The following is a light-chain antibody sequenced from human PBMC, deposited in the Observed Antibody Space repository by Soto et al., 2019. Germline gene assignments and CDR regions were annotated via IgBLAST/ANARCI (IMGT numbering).Light chain of an antibody. CDR2: GAS. CDR1: QSVSSSS. CDR3: QQYGSSPPWT. Sequence: EIVVTQSPGTLSLSPGERATLSCRASQSVSSSSLAWSQQKPGQAPRLLIYGASSRATGIPHGFSGSGSGTDFTLTISRLEPEDFAVYYCQQYGSSPPWTVGQGTKVEIK. J-gene: IGKJ1*01. V-gene: IGKV3-20*01.